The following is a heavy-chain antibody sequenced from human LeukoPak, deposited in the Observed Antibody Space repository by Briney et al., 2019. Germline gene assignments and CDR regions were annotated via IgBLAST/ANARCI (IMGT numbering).Heavy chain of an antibody. CDR3: AKEGDYYGSGSHRDAFDM. D-gene: IGHD3-10*01. V-gene: IGHV3-11*04. CDR1: GFTFTDTY. J-gene: IGHJ3*02. CDR2: ISPSGTDI. Sequence: GGSLRLSCAVSGFTFTDTYMTWIRQAPGKGLESLSYISPSGTDISYADSVKGRFTISRDNAKNTLYLQMNSLRPEDTALYYCAKEGDYYGSGSHRDAFDMWGQGTMVTVSS.